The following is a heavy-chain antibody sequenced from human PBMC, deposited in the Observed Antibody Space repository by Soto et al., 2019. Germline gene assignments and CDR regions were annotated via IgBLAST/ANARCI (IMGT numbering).Heavy chain of an antibody. Sequence: PSETLSLTCTVSGGSISSYYWSWIRQPPGKGLEWIGYIYYSGSTNYNPSLKSRVTISVDTSKNQFSLKLSSVTAADTAVYYCARYIEYSGYDFDYWGQGTLVTVSS. CDR2: IYYSGST. V-gene: IGHV4-59*01. CDR3: ARYIEYSGYDFDY. D-gene: IGHD5-12*01. J-gene: IGHJ4*02. CDR1: GGSISSYY.